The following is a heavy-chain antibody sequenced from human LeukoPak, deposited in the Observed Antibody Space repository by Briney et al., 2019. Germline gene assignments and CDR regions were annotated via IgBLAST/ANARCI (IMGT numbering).Heavy chain of an antibody. CDR3: AREGSAPSRGGRPYYYDSSGYSYTFDY. V-gene: IGHV4-34*01. Sequence: SETLSLTCAVYGGPFRGYYWSWIRQPPGKGLEWIWEINHSGSPNYNPSLKSRVTISVDTSKNQFSLKLSSVTAADTAVYYCAREGSAPSRGGRPYYYDSSGYSYTFDYWGQGTLVTVSS. CDR2: INHSGSP. D-gene: IGHD3-22*01. J-gene: IGHJ4*02. CDR1: GGPFRGYY.